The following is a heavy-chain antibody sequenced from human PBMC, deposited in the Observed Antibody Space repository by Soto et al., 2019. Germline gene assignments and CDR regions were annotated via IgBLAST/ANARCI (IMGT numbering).Heavy chain of an antibody. CDR2: ISTGGGAI. V-gene: IGHV3-48*03. Sequence: GWSLRLSCEASGFSFSSYEMNLVRQAPGKGLEWVSYISTGGGAIHYADSVKGRFTVSRDNAKSSLYLQMNSLRAEDTALYYCARDIGGGNWFDPWGQGTMVTVS. CDR3: ARDIGGGNWFDP. J-gene: IGHJ5*02. CDR1: GFSFSSYE. D-gene: IGHD1-26*01.